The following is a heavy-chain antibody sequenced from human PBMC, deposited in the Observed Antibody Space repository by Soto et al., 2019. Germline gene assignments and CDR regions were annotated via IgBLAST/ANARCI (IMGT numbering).Heavy chain of an antibody. CDR3: ARNIRGRHWQVDN. D-gene: IGHD1-1*01. CDR2: IWYDGSNK. J-gene: IGHJ4*02. CDR1: GFTFSSYG. V-gene: IGHV3-33*01. Sequence: PGGSLRLSCAASGFTFSSYGVHWVRQAPGKGLEWVAVIWYDGSNKYYADSVKGRFTISRDNSKNTLYLQMNSLRAEDTALYYCARNIRGRHWQVDNWGRGVLVTVSS.